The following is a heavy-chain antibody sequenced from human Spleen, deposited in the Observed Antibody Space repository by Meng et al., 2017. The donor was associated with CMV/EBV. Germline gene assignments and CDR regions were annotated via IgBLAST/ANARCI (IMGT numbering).Heavy chain of an antibody. CDR2: IYYSGST. CDR3: AREDRAPPNPIDF. J-gene: IGHJ4*02. Sequence: HEARQGLVKPSENMSRTCTVSCDYTSSGDHYCSRIRQPPGTGLEGIGYIYYSGSTYYNPSLKSRVNISVDTSKNPFTPKLNFVTAADTAVYYCAREDRAPPNPIDFWGQGTLVTVSS. CDR1: CDYTSSGDHY. V-gene: IGHV4-30-4*01.